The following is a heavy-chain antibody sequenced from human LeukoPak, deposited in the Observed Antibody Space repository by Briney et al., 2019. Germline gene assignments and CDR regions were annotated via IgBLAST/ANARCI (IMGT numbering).Heavy chain of an antibody. CDR1: GYFISSGYY. V-gene: IGHV4-38-2*01. Sequence: PSETLSLTCAVSGYFISSGYYWGWIRQPPGKGLEWIGSIYHSGSTYYNPSLKSRVTISVDTSKNQFSLKLSSVTAADTAVYYCARGSPVSDYWGQGTLVTVSS. CDR3: ARGSPVSDY. CDR2: IYHSGST. D-gene: IGHD3-10*01. J-gene: IGHJ4*02.